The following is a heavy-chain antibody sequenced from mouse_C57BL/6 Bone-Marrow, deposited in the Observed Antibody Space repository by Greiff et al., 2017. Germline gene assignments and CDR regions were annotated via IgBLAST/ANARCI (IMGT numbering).Heavy chain of an antibody. D-gene: IGHD1-1*01. CDR3: ATTAVEAKDYFDY. J-gene: IGHJ2*01. CDR1: GYTFTDYN. CDR2: INPNNGGT. V-gene: IGHV1-22*01. Sequence: VQLQQSGPELVKPGASVKMSCKASGYTFTDYNMHWVKQSHGKSLEWIGYINPNNGGTSYNQKFKGKSTLTVNKSSSTAYMELRSLTSEDSAVYYCATTAVEAKDYFDYWGQGTTLTVSS.